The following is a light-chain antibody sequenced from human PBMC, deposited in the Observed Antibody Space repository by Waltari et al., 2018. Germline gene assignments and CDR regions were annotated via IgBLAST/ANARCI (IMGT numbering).Light chain of an antibody. Sequence: QSALTQPASVSGSPGQSITISCTGSSNYVGSYNLVSWYKQHPGEAPTLFLYEVSKRPSGVSDRFSGARSGNTASLTIAGLRPEDEADYYCCSYGGASARLFGGGTKVTVL. CDR2: EVS. CDR1: SNYVGSYNL. V-gene: IGLV2-23*02. CDR3: CSYGGASARL. J-gene: IGLJ2*01.